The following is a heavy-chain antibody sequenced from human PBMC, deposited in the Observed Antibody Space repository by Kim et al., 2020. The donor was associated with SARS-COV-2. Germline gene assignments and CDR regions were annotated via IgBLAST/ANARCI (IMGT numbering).Heavy chain of an antibody. J-gene: IGHJ4*02. CDR3: AGGPRAVTTDY. V-gene: IGHV4-59*09. D-gene: IGHD4-17*01. Sequence: TNYNPSLRSRVTISVDTSKNQFSLKRSSVTAADTAVYYCAGGPRAVTTDYWGQGTLVTVSS. CDR2: T.